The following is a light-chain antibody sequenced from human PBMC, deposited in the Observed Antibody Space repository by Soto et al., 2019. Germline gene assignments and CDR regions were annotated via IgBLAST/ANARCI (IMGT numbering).Light chain of an antibody. CDR1: QSIIRY. J-gene: IGKJ1*01. V-gene: IGKV1-39*01. CDR3: QQSYDTPRT. CDR2: AAS. Sequence: DIQLTQSPSSMSASVGDRVTITCRASQSIIRYLNWYQQQPGNAPNLLIYAASNLHSGVPSRFSGCGSGTNFTLSIRSLQHEDFATYHCQQSYDTPRTFGQGTKVEIK.